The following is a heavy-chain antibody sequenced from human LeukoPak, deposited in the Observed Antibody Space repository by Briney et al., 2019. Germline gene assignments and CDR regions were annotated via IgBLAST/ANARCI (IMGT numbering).Heavy chain of an antibody. V-gene: IGHV3-73*01. Sequence: GGSLRLSCTASGFTFSDSAIHWVRQASGKGLEWVGRIRNRAKSYATAYAASVKGRFTISRDDSKNTAYLQMNSLETEDTAVYFCTRLTDILTGYDYWGQGTLVTVSS. J-gene: IGHJ4*02. CDR3: TRLTDILTGYDY. CDR1: GFTFSDSA. D-gene: IGHD3-9*01. CDR2: IRNRAKSYAT.